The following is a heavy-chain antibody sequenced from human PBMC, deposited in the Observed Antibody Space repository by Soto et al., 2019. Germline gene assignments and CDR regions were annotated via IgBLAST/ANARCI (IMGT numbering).Heavy chain of an antibody. Sequence: QVQLVQSGAEVKRPGASVKVSCKASGYTFTSYYMHWVRQAPGQGLEWMGIISPSGGSATYAQKCQGRVTMARDTSTSTVYMELSSLRSDDTAVYYCARDRTSGGLFDYWGQGTPVTVSS. V-gene: IGHV1-46*01. CDR1: GYTFTSYY. CDR3: ARDRTSGGLFDY. J-gene: IGHJ4*02. CDR2: ISPSGGSA. D-gene: IGHD1-26*01.